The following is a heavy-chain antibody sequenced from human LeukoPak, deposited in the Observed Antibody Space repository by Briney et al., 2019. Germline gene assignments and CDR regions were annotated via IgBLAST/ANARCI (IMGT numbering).Heavy chain of an antibody. CDR2: ISPSGST. V-gene: IGHV4-61*02. CDR1: GGSINGGNYY. D-gene: IGHD2-2*01. Sequence: SETLSLICTVSGGSINGGNYYWTWLRQPAGEGLEWIGRISPSGSTNHNPSLTSRVTISVDTSKNQFSLKLNFVTAADTAVYYCARVSYQEGVDYWGQGTLVTVSS. J-gene: IGHJ4*02. CDR3: ARVSYQEGVDY.